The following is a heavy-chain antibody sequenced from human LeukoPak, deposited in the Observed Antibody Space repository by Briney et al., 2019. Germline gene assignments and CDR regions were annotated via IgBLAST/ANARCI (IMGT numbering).Heavy chain of an antibody. Sequence: PGGSLRLSCAASGFTFSSYAMSWVRQPPGKGLEWVSTIGGSGGSTYYADSVKGRFTISRDKYKHTLYLQMNSLRAEDTAVHYCAKDFGLGYCSSTSCPMAGSFDYWGQGTLVTVYS. V-gene: IGHV3-23*01. CDR2: IGGSGGST. CDR1: GFTFSSYA. D-gene: IGHD2-2*01. J-gene: IGHJ4*02. CDR3: AKDFGLGYCSSTSCPMAGSFDY.